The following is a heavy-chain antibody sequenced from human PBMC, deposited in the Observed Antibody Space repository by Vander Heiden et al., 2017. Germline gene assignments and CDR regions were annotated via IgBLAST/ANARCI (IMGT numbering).Heavy chain of an antibody. D-gene: IGHD2-21*02. CDR3: ARRSWGLVVTAIKWYDP. Sequence: QVTLKESGPVLVKPTETLTLTCTVSGFSLSHARMGVSWIRQPPGKALEWLAHIFSHDENSSSTYSNIWLTISKDTSKSKVVLTRTNMHSLHTPKDYCARRSWGLVVTAIKWYDPW. J-gene: IGHJ5*02. CDR2: IFSHDEN. V-gene: IGHV2-26*01. CDR1: GFSLSHARMG.